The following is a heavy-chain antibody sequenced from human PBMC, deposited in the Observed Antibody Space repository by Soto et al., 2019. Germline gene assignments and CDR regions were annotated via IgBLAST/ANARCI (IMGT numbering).Heavy chain of an antibody. CDR3: ATQLQLPGGYYYGMDV. CDR2: INAGNGNT. D-gene: IGHD2-2*01. CDR1: GYPFTTYA. V-gene: IGHV1-3*01. J-gene: IGHJ6*02. Sequence: ASVKVACKASGYPFTTYAMHWLRQAPGQRLEWMGWINAGNGNTKYSQKFQGRVTITRDTSASTAYMELRSLTSEDTTVHYCATQLQLPGGYYYGMDVWAQGTTVTVPS.